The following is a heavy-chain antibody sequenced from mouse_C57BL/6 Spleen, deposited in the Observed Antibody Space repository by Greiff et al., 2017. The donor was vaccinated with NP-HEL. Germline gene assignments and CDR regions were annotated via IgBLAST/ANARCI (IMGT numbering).Heavy chain of an antibody. Sequence: EVQVVESEGGLVQPGSSMKLSCTASGFTFSDYYMAWVRQVPEKGLEWVANINYDGSSTYYLDSLKSRFIISRDNAKNILYLQMSSLKSEDTATYYCARESHYYGSSLYAMDYWGQGTSVTVSS. J-gene: IGHJ4*01. CDR2: INYDGSST. V-gene: IGHV5-16*01. CDR1: GFTFSDYY. D-gene: IGHD1-1*01. CDR3: ARESHYYGSSLYAMDY.